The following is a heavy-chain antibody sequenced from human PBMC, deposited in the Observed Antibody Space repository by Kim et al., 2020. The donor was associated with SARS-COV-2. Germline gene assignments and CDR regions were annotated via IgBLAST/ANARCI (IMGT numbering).Heavy chain of an antibody. J-gene: IGHJ4*01. CDR2: ISWNRGSI. CDR1: GFTFDDYA. D-gene: IGHD3-10*01. V-gene: IGHV3-9*01. Sequence: GGSLRLSCAASGFTFDDYAMHWVRQAPGKGLEWVSGISWNRGSIGYAEGGKGRVTRSRDNAKNSRDRQMNSLRAEDTALYYCAKDMLPDYYGSGSLDYW. CDR3: AKDMLPDYYGSGSLDY.